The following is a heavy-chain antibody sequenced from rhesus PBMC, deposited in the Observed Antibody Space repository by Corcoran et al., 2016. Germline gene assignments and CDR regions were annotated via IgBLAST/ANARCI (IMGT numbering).Heavy chain of an antibody. V-gene: IGHV3-54*02. CDR2: ISSDGSTK. CDR3: TRFDY. J-gene: IGHJ4*01. CDR1: GFTFNMYG. Sequence: EVQLVESGRGLVQPGGPLRLSCEGFGFTFNMYGLHWVRQAPGKGLEWVAVISSDGSTKYLADSVEDRFTISRDNSNNMVYLQMNNLKLEDTAVYYCTRFDYWGQGVVVTVSS.